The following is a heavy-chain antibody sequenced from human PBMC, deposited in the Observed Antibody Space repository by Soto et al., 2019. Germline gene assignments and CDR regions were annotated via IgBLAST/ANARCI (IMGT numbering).Heavy chain of an antibody. J-gene: IGHJ4*02. Sequence: SETLSLTCTVSGASISSYYWSWIRQPPGKGLEWIAYISDSGSPKYNPSLKSRITISVDTSKNQFSLNLRSVTAGDTAVYFCGRHRPMIPEVNHNPLDYWGQGALVAVSS. V-gene: IGHV4-59*08. D-gene: IGHD3-22*01. CDR3: GRHRPMIPEVNHNPLDY. CDR1: GASISSYY. CDR2: ISDSGSP.